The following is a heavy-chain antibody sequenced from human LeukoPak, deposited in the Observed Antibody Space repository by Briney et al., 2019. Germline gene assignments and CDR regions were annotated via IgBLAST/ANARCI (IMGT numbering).Heavy chain of an antibody. D-gene: IGHD4/OR15-4a*01. CDR2: ISSSGSTI. J-gene: IGHJ4*02. CDR3: ARRAGAYSHPYDY. V-gene: IGHV3-48*03. Sequence: GGSLRLSCAASGFSFGSYEMNWVRQAPGKGLEWVSYISSSGSTIYYADSVKGRFTISRDNAKNSLYLQMNSLRAEDTAVYYCARRAGAYSHPYDYWGQGTLVTVSS. CDR1: GFSFGSYE.